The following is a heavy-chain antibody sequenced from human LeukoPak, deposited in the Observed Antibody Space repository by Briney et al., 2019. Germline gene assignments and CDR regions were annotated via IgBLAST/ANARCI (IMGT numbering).Heavy chain of an antibody. J-gene: IGHJ4*02. CDR2: MFYSGTT. Sequence: SETLSLTCTASGVSISSRSYYWGWIRQPPGKGLEWIGSMFYSGTTYSNPSLKSRVTISVDTSKNQFSLKLSSVTAADTAVYYCARRYYFDSSGYHYYFDSWGQGTLITVSS. D-gene: IGHD3-22*01. V-gene: IGHV4-39*01. CDR1: GVSISSRSYY. CDR3: ARRYYFDSSGYHYYFDS.